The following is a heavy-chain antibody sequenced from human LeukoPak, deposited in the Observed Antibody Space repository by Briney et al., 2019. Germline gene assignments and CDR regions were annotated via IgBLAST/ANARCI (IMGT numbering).Heavy chain of an antibody. V-gene: IGHV3-49*04. CDR1: GFTFGDYA. J-gene: IGHJ4*02. D-gene: IGHD4-17*01. Sequence: GGSLRLSCTASGFTFGDYAMSWVRQAPGKGLEWVGFIRSKAYGGTTEYAASVKGRFTISRDDSKSIAYLQMNSLKTEDTAVYYCTRAIDYGYYFDYWGQGTLVTVSS. CDR3: TRAIDYGYYFDY. CDR2: IRSKAYGGTT.